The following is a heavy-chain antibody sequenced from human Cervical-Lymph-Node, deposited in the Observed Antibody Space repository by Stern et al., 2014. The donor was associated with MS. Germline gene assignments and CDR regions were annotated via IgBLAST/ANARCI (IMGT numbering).Heavy chain of an antibody. J-gene: IGHJ3*02. Sequence: QMQLVQSGPEVKKPGTSVKVSCKASGFTFTSSAVQRVRQARGQRLEWIGWIVVGSGNTNYAQKCQERVTITRDMSTSTAYMELSSLRSEDTAVYYCAAEPMYYSDSVGAFDIWGQGTMVTVSS. V-gene: IGHV1-58*01. CDR2: IVVGSGNT. CDR3: AAEPMYYSDSVGAFDI. D-gene: IGHD3-22*01. CDR1: GFTFTSSA.